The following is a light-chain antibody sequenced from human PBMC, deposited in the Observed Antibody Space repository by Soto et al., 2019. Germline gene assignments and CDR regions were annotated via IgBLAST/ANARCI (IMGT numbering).Light chain of an antibody. CDR3: SSYTTSSTV. CDR2: EVK. V-gene: IGLV2-14*01. J-gene: IGLJ1*01. Sequence: QSALTQPASVSGSPGQSITISCTGTSSDGDDYKDVSWYQQHPGKAPKLMTYEVKYRPSGVSDRFSGSKSGNTASLTISGLQAEDEADYYCSSYTTSSTVFGTGTKLTVL. CDR1: SSDGDDYKD.